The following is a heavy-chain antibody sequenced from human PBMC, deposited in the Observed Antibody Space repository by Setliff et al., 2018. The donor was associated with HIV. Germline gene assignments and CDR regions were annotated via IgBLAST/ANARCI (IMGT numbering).Heavy chain of an antibody. CDR1: GFTFSDDY. CDR3: ARVMEDCINGNCYVFDY. D-gene: IGHD2-15*01. CDR2: ISGSGSVI. V-gene: IGHV3-11*01. J-gene: IGHJ4*02. Sequence: GESLKISCAASGFTFSDDYMSWIRQIPGKGLEWVSYISGSGSVIFYADSVKGRFTISRDNAKNSLYLQMNSLRAEDTAVYYCARVMEDCINGNCYVFDYWGQGTLVTVSS.